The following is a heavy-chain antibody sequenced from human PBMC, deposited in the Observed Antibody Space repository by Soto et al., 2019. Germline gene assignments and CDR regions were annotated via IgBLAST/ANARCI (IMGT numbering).Heavy chain of an antibody. Sequence: QVQLVQSGAEVKKPGASVKVSCKASGYTFTGYYMHWVRQAPGQGLEWMGWINPNSGGTNYAQKFQGWVTMTRDTSISTAYMELSRLRSDDTAVYYCARGHDIVVVVAALDYWGKGTLVNVSS. V-gene: IGHV1-2*04. D-gene: IGHD2-15*01. CDR2: INPNSGGT. J-gene: IGHJ4*02. CDR3: ARGHDIVVVVAALDY. CDR1: GYTFTGYY.